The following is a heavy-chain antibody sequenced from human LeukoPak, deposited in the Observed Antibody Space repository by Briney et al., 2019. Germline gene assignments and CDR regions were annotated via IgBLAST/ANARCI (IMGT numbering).Heavy chain of an antibody. CDR1: GGSIRSSSYY. CDR3: ARHSRSGSGGYENAFDI. D-gene: IGHD5-12*01. V-gene: IGHV4-39*01. J-gene: IGHJ3*02. Sequence: SETLSLTCTVSGGSIRSSSYYWGWIRQPPGKGLEWIGSIYYSGSTYYTPSLKSRVTISVDTSKNQFSLKLSSVTAADTAIYFCARHSRSGSGGYENAFDIWGQGTMVTVSS. CDR2: IYYSGST.